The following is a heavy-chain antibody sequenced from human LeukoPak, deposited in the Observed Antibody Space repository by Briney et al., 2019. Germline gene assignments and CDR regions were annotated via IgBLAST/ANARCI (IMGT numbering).Heavy chain of an antibody. CDR1: GYTFTSNY. V-gene: IGHV1-46*01. CDR2: ISPSGGST. J-gene: IGHJ4*02. CDR3: AKGDTTWELPHDY. Sequence: GASVKVSCKAFGYTFTSNYMHWVRQAPGQGPEWMGVISPSGGSTTYAQKFQGRVTLTRDMSTSTDYLELSSLRSEDTAVYYCAKGDTTWELPHDYWGQGTLVTVSS. D-gene: IGHD1-26*01.